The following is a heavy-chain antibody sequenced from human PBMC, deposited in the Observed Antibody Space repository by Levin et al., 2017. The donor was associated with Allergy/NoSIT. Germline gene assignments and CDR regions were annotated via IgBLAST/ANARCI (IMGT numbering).Heavy chain of an antibody. CDR3: AKDGGIAARQRLDYYYMDV. J-gene: IGHJ6*03. D-gene: IGHD6-6*01. CDR2: ISYDGSNK. Sequence: GGSLRLSCAASGFTFSSYGMHWVRQAPGKGLEWVAVISYDGSNKYYADSVKGRFTISRDNSKNTLYLQMNSLRAEDTAVYYCAKDGGIAARQRLDYYYMDVWGKGTTVTVSS. CDR1: GFTFSSYG. V-gene: IGHV3-30*18.